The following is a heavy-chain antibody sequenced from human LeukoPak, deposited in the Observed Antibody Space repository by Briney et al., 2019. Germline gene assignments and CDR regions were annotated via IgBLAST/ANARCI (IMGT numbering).Heavy chain of an antibody. Sequence: SETLSLTCAVYGGSFSGYYWSWIRQPPGKGLEWIGEINHSGSTNYNPSLKSRVTISVDTSKNQFSLKLSSVTAADTAVYYCARFHPWCSGGSCSYYYYYYMDVWGKGTTVTISS. J-gene: IGHJ6*03. V-gene: IGHV4-34*01. CDR2: INHSGST. CDR1: GGSFSGYY. D-gene: IGHD2-15*01. CDR3: ARFHPWCSGGSCSYYYYYYMDV.